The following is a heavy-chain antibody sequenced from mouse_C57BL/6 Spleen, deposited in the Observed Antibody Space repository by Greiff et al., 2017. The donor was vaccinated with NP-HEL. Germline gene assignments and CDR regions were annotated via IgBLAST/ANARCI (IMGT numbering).Heavy chain of an antibody. Sequence: EVQGVESGGGLVQPGGSLSLSCAASGFTFTDYYMSWVRQPPGKALEWLGFIRNKANGYTTEYSASVKGRFTISRDNSQSILYLQMNALRAEDSATYYCARGYYYGRGGVYAMDYWGQGTSVTVSS. V-gene: IGHV7-3*01. CDR3: ARGYYYGRGGVYAMDY. CDR1: GFTFTDYY. D-gene: IGHD1-1*01. J-gene: IGHJ4*01. CDR2: IRNKANGYTT.